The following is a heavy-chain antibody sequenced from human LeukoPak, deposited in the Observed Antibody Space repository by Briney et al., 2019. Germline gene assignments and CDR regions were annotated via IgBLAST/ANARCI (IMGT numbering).Heavy chain of an antibody. CDR1: GYTFTSYG. CDR3: ARREIAAAGFDP. J-gene: IGHJ5*02. V-gene: IGHV1-2*02. Sequence: ASVKVSCKASGYTFTSYGISWVRQAPGQGLEWMGWINPNSGGTNYAQRFQGRVTISADKSISTAYLQWSSLKASDTAMYYCARREIAAAGFDPWGQGTLVTVSS. CDR2: INPNSGGT. D-gene: IGHD6-13*01.